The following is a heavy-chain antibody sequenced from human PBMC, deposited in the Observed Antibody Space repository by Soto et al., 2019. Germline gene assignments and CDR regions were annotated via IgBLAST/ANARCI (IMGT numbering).Heavy chain of an antibody. V-gene: IGHV3-23*01. CDR1: GFSISDYA. CDR3: AKDGIRKDDY. J-gene: IGHJ4*02. CDR2: ISDSGTKT. Sequence: GGSLRLSCSASGFSISDYAMSWVRQAPGKGLEWVSSISDSGTKTFYADSVKGRFAISRDTSKNTVYMQMNNLSVEDTALYYCAKDGIRKDDYWGQGTVVTVSS.